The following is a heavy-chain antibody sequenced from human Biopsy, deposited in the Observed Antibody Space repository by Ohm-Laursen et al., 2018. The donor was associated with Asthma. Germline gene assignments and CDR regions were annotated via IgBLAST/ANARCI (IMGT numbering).Heavy chain of an antibody. CDR1: GFTFDDYA. CDR2: ISWNSGSI. J-gene: IGHJ4*02. D-gene: IGHD1-26*01. Sequence: SLRLSCTASGFTFDDYAMHWVRQAPGKGLEGVSGISWNSGSIGYADSVKGRFTISRDNAKNSLYLQMNSLRAEDTALYYCAKGEWELLEANFDYWGQGTLVTVSS. V-gene: IGHV3-9*01. CDR3: AKGEWELLEANFDY.